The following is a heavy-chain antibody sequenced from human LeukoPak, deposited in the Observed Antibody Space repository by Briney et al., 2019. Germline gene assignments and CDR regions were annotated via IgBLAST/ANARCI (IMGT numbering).Heavy chain of an antibody. Sequence: PGGSLRLSCAASGFTFSSYGMHWVRQAPGKGLEWVAVISYDGSNKYYADSVKGRFTISRDNSKNTLYLQMNSLRAEDTAVYYCAKAARAGELLNWFDPWGQGTLVTVSS. CDR1: GFTFSSYG. J-gene: IGHJ5*02. CDR3: AKAARAGELLNWFDP. V-gene: IGHV3-30*18. D-gene: IGHD3-10*01. CDR2: ISYDGSNK.